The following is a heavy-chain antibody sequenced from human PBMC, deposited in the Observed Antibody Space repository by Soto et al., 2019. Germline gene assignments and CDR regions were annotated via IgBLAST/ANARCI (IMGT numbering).Heavy chain of an antibody. V-gene: IGHV4-34*01. Sequence: TSETLSLTCAVYGGSFSRNYWIWIRQPPGKGLEWIGEINRSGSTNYNPSLKSRVTISEDTSNNQFSLKLNSVTAADTAVYYCARAIAGYSYGAYYYYYMDVWGKGTTVTVSS. CDR2: INRSGST. D-gene: IGHD5-18*01. CDR3: ARAIAGYSYGAYYYYYMDV. CDR1: GGSFSRNY. J-gene: IGHJ6*03.